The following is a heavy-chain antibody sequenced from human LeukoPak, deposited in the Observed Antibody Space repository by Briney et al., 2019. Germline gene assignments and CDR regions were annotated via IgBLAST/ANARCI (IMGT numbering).Heavy chain of an antibody. CDR1: GFTFRNYG. Sequence: GGSLRLSCAASGFTFRNYGMHWVRQAPGKGLEWGTFIRYDGADEYYADSVKGRFTISRDDSKNTVFLQMNTLRVEDTAVYYCARGYTYFAYWGQGTLVTVSS. D-gene: IGHD3-16*02. CDR3: ARGYTYFAY. V-gene: IGHV3-30*02. J-gene: IGHJ4*02. CDR2: IRYDGADE.